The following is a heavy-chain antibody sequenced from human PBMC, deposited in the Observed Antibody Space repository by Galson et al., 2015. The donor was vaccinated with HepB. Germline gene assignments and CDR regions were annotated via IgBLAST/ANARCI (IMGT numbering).Heavy chain of an antibody. J-gene: IGHJ4*02. Sequence: TLSLTCTVSGGSISSGGYYWSWIRQHPGKGLEWIGYIYYSGSTYYNPSLKSRVTISVDTSKNQFSLKLSSVTAADTAVYYCARVEAARLFLDYWGQGTLVTVSS. CDR3: ARVEAARLFLDY. CDR1: GGSISSGGYY. V-gene: IGHV4-31*03. D-gene: IGHD6-6*01. CDR2: IYYSGST.